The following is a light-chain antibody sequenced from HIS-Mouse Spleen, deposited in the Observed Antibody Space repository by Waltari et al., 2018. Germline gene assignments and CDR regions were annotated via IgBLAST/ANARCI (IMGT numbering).Light chain of an antibody. CDR2: DVS. CDR3: SSYTSSSTRV. Sequence: GQSITISCTGTSSDVGGYNYVSWYQQHPGKAPKLMIYDVSNRPSGVSNRFSGSKSGNTASLPISGLQAEDEADYYCSSYTSSSTRVFGGGTKLTVL. V-gene: IGLV2-14*03. J-gene: IGLJ3*02. CDR1: SSDVGGYNY.